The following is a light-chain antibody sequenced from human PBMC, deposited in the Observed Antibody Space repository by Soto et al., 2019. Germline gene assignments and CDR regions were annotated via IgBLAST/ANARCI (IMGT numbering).Light chain of an antibody. CDR2: DAS. CDR3: QHYSTVWS. Sequence: DIQMTQSPSTLSASVGDRVTITCRASQSISRWLAWYQQKPGKAPKILIYDASILKSGVPSRFSGSMSGTEFTLTISSLQPDDFATYWCQHYSTVWSFGQGTRVEI. V-gene: IGKV1-5*01. CDR1: QSISRW. J-gene: IGKJ1*01.